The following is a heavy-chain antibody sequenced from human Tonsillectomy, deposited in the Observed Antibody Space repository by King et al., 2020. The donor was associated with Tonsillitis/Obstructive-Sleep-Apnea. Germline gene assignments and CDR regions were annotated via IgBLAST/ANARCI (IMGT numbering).Heavy chain of an antibody. Sequence: VQLVESGGGLVQPGGSLRLSCSASGFTFSSYAMHWVRQAPGKGLEYVSAISSNGGSTYYADSVKGRFTISRDNSKNTLYLQMSSLRAEDTAVYYCVNGSCSSTSCSDYYYYYMDVWGKGTTVTVSS. V-gene: IGHV3-64D*06. D-gene: IGHD2-2*01. CDR1: GFTFSSYA. CDR2: ISSNGGST. CDR3: VNGSCSSTSCSDYYYYYMDV. J-gene: IGHJ6*03.